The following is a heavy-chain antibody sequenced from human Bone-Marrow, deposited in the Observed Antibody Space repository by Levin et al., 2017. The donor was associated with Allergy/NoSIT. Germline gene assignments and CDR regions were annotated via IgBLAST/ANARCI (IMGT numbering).Heavy chain of an antibody. CDR1: GFTFRNHW. D-gene: IGHD3-16*01. Sequence: QTGGSLRLSCAASGFTFRNHWMTWMRQSPGKGLEWLANINEDGSKTYYLDSVRGRFTISRDNARNSLNLQMTSLRPEDTALYYCVRDYVWGSTEGDVWGQGTMVTVS. CDR3: VRDYVWGSTEGDV. V-gene: IGHV3-7*01. J-gene: IGHJ3*01. CDR2: INEDGSKT.